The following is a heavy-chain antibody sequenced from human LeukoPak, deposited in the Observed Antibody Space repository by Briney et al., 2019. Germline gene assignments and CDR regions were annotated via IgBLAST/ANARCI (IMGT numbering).Heavy chain of an antibody. CDR1: GFMFDGYA. D-gene: IGHD1-26*01. V-gene: IGHV3-9*01. CDR3: ARHYLDYSGSYPYFDY. J-gene: IGHJ4*02. Sequence: GGSLRLSCVASGFMFDGYAMHWVRQPPGKGLEWVSGINWTGGSMQYADSVKGRFTISRDNAKNSLYLQMNSLRAEDTAVYYCARHYLDYSGSYPYFDYWGQGTLVTVSS. CDR2: INWTGGSM.